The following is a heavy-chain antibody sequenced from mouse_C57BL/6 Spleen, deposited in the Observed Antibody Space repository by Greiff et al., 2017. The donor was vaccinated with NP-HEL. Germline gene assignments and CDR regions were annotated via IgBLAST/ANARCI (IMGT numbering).Heavy chain of an antibody. J-gene: IGHJ1*03. CDR2: ISYDGSN. CDR3: ARAPDGGTVVADWYFDV. Sequence: EVKLQQSGPGLVKPSQSLSLTCSVTGYSITSGYYWNWIRQFPGNKLEWMGYISYDGSNNYNPSLKNRISITRDTSKNQFFLKLNSVTTEDTATYYCARAPDGGTVVADWYFDVWGTGTTVTVSS. V-gene: IGHV3-6*01. D-gene: IGHD1-1*01. CDR1: GYSITSGYY.